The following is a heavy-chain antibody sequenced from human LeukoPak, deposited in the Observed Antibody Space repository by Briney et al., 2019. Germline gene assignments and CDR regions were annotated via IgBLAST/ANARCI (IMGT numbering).Heavy chain of an antibody. J-gene: IGHJ6*02. CDR2: ISSSSSSYI. CDR3: ARDGGEQWLVHYYYYGMDV. Sequence: GGSLRLSCAASGFTFSSYSMNWVRQAPGKGLGWVSSISSSSSSYIYYADSVKGRFTISRDNAKNSLYLQMNSLRAEDTAVYYCARDGGEQWLVHYYYYGMDVWGQGTTVTVSS. V-gene: IGHV3-21*01. D-gene: IGHD6-19*01. CDR1: GFTFSSYS.